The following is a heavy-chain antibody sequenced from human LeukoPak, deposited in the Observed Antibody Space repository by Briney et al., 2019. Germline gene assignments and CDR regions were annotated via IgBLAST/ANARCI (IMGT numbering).Heavy chain of an antibody. D-gene: IGHD1-26*01. CDR2: INPNSGGT. CDR1: VYTFTGYY. J-gene: IGHJ1*01. V-gene: IGHV1-2*02. CDR3: ARANPLVGATAAEYFQH. Sequence: GASVNVSCKASVYTFTGYYMHWVRQAPGQGLEWMGWINPNSGGTNYAQKFQGRVTMTRDTSISTAYMELSRLRSDDTAVYYCARANPLVGATAAEYFQHWGQGTLVTVSS.